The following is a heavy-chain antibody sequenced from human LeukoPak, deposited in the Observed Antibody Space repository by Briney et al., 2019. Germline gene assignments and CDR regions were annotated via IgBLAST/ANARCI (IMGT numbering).Heavy chain of an antibody. CDR1: GFTFSNYA. CDR3: AREVQRRGYYPFDY. D-gene: IGHD3-3*01. Sequence: PGGSLRLSCAASGFTFSNYAMNWVRQAPGKGLEWVSAISSSGADIFYADSVKGRFTISRDNSKNTLYLQMSSLRVEDTAVYYCAREVQRRGYYPFDYWGQGTLVTVSS. V-gene: IGHV3-23*01. CDR2: ISSSGADI. J-gene: IGHJ4*02.